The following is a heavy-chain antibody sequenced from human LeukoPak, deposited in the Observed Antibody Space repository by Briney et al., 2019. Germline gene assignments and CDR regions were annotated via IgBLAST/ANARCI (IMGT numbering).Heavy chain of an antibody. Sequence: HGESLKISFKGSGXSFTNYCIAWVRQMPGKGLEWMGIIYPGGSDTRYSPSFQGQVTISADKSISTAYLQWSSLKASDTAMYYCARLIGYTHYYWGQGTLLTVSS. D-gene: IGHD5-18*01. J-gene: IGHJ4*02. CDR2: IYPGGSDT. V-gene: IGHV5-51*01. CDR1: GXSFTNYC. CDR3: ARLIGYTHYY.